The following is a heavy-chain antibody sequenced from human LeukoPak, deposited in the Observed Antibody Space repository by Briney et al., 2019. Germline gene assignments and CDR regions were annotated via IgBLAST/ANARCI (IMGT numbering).Heavy chain of an antibody. CDR2: INHSGST. Sequence: SETLSLTCAVYGGSFSGYYWSWIRQPPGKGLEWIGEINHSGSTNYNPSLKSRVTISVDTSKNQFSLKLSSVAAADTAVYYCAGHHPRNTVDFWGQGTLITVSS. D-gene: IGHD2-8*02. J-gene: IGHJ4*02. V-gene: IGHV4-34*01. CDR1: GGSFSGYY. CDR3: AGHHPRNTVDF.